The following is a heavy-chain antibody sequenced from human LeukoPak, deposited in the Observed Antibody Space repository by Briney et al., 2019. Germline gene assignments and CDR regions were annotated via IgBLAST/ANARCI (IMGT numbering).Heavy chain of an antibody. Sequence: GMSLRLSCAASGFIFSSYAMHWVRQAPGKGLEWVAVISYDGSNKYYADSVKGRFTISRDNSKNTLYLQMNSLRAEDTAVYYCAREVYDFWSGLGYYYMDVWGKGTTVTVSS. CDR1: GFIFSSYA. CDR2: ISYDGSNK. CDR3: AREVYDFWSGLGYYYMDV. J-gene: IGHJ6*03. V-gene: IGHV3-30-3*01. D-gene: IGHD3-3*01.